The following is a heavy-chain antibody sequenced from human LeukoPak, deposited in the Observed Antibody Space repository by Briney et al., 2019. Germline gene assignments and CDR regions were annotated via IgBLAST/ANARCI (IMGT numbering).Heavy chain of an antibody. J-gene: IGHJ4*02. CDR2: IYYSGST. Sequence: ETLSLTCXXXGGSIXSYYWSWIRQPPGKGLEWIGYIYYSGSTNYNPSLKSRVTISVDTSKNHFSLKLSSVTAADTAVYYCAVGYSSGWATFDYWGQGTLVTVSS. CDR3: AVGYSSGWATFDY. CDR1: GGSIXSYY. D-gene: IGHD6-19*01. V-gene: IGHV4-59*08.